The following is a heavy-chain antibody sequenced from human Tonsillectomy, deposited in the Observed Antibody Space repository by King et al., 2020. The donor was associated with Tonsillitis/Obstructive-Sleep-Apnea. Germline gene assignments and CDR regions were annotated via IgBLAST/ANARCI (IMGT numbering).Heavy chain of an antibody. CDR3: ARDRLDYYGSGSYSSPLFYMDV. D-gene: IGHD3-10*01. V-gene: IGHV1-18*01. J-gene: IGHJ6*03. Sequence: QLVQSGAEVKKPGASVKVSCKASGYTFTSSGINWVRQAPGQGLEWMGWISAYTGNTNYAQKLQGRVTMTTDTSTSTAYMDRRSLRSDDTAVYYCARDRLDYYGSGSYSSPLFYMDVWGRGTTVTVSS. CDR2: ISAYTGNT. CDR1: GYTFTSSG.